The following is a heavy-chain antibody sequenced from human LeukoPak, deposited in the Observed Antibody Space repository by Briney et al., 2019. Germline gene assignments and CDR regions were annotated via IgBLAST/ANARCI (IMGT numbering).Heavy chain of an antibody. D-gene: IGHD3-10*01. CDR3: ARTRITMVRGVIYFDY. CDR2: IYYSGST. J-gene: IGHJ4*02. Sequence: SETLSLTCTVSGGSISSYYWRWIRQPPGKGLEWIGYIYYSGSTNYNPSLKSRVTISVDTSKNQFSLKLSSVTAADTAVYYCARTRITMVRGVIYFDYWGQGTLVTVSS. V-gene: IGHV4-59*01. CDR1: GGSISSYY.